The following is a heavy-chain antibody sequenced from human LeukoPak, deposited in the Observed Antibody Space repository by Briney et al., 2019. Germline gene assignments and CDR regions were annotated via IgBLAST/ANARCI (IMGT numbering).Heavy chain of an antibody. V-gene: IGHV4-61*02. J-gene: IGHJ5*02. CDR1: GGSISSSSYY. CDR2: IYTSGST. Sequence: SETLSLTCTVSGGSISSSSYYWSWIRQPAGKGLEWIGRIYTSGSTNYNPSLKSRVTMSVDTSKNQFSLKLSSVTAADTAVYYCAREKPNNWSDPWGQGTLVTVSS. CDR3: AREKPNNWSDP.